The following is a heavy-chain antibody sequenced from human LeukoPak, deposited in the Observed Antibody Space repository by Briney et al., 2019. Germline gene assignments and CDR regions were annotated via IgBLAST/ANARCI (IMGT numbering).Heavy chain of an antibody. V-gene: IGHV1-69*05. CDR1: GGTFSSYA. CDR2: IIPIFGTA. CDR3: ARDVRWELLEAGFDY. Sequence: SVKVSCKASGGTFSSYAISWVRQAPGQGLEWMGRIIPIFGTANYAQKFQGRVTMTTDESTSTAYMELSSLRSEDTAVYYCARDVRWELLEAGFDYWGQGTLVTVSS. D-gene: IGHD1-26*01. J-gene: IGHJ4*02.